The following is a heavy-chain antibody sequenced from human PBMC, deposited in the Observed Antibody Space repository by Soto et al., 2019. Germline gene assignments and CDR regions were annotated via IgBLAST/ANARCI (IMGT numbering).Heavy chain of an antibody. V-gene: IGHV3-30*18. CDR3: EKARAYYYDSSALGDY. CDR1: GFTFISYG. D-gene: IGHD3-22*01. CDR2: ISYDGSNK. Sequence: QVQLVESGGGVVQPGRSLRLSCAASGFTFISYGMHWVRQAPGKGLEWVAVISYDGSNKYYADSVKGRFTISRDNSKNTLYLQMNSLRSEDTAVYYCEKARAYYYDSSALGDYWGQGTLVTVSS. J-gene: IGHJ4*02.